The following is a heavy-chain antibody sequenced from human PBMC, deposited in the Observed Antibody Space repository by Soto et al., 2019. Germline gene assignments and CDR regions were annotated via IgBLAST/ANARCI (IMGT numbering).Heavy chain of an antibody. V-gene: IGHV3-7*01. CDR2: IKQDGSEK. D-gene: IGHD2-15*01. J-gene: IGHJ5*02. CDR1: GFTFSSYW. Sequence: GGSLRLSCAASGFTFSSYWMSWVRQAPGKGLEWVANIKQDGSEKYYVDSVKGRFTISRDNAKNSLYLQMNSLRAEDTAVYYCARGGVVVAATLVGNWFDPWGQGTLVTVSS. CDR3: ARGGVVVAATLVGNWFDP.